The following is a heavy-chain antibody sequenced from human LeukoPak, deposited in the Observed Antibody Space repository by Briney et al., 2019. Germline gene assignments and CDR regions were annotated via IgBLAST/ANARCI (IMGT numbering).Heavy chain of an antibody. D-gene: IGHD3-22*01. CDR3: AIDYYDSSGYYDSDTFDL. CDR2: INPNSGGT. Sequence: ASVTVSCKASGYSFTGYYLHWVRQAPGQGLEWMGWINPNSGGTNYAQNFQGRVTMTRDTSITTAYMELSRLRSDDTAVYYCAIDYYDSSGYYDSDTFDLWGQETVDTVSA. V-gene: IGHV1-2*02. J-gene: IGHJ3*01. CDR1: GYSFTGYY.